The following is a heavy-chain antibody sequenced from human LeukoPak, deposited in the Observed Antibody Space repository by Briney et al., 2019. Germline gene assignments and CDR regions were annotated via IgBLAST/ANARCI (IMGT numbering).Heavy chain of an antibody. Sequence: PGGSLRLSCAASGFTFSNAWMSWVRQSPGMRLEWIGQIFHRGIPNYNPSLKSRVTMSIDKSNNQVSLKMNSVTAADTAVYYCARVMGASWFFYLDVWGKGTTVTVSS. V-gene: IGHV4-4*02. D-gene: IGHD3-16*02. CDR2: IFHRGIP. J-gene: IGHJ6*03. CDR1: GFTFSNAW. CDR3: ARVMGASWFFYLDV.